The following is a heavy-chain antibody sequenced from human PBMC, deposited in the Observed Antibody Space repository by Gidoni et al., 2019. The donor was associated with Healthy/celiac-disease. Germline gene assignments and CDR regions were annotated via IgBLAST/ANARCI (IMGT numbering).Heavy chain of an antibody. CDR1: GGSISSGSYY. CDR2: IYTSGST. J-gene: IGHJ4*02. D-gene: IGHD5-12*01. CDR3: ARALRDGYNYFDY. Sequence: QVQLQESGPGLAKPSQTLSLTCTVSGGSISSGSYYWSWIRQPAGKGLEWIGRIYTSGSTNYNPSLKSRVTISVDTSKNQFSLKLSSVTAADTAVYYCARALRDGYNYFDYWGQGTLVTVSS. V-gene: IGHV4-61*02.